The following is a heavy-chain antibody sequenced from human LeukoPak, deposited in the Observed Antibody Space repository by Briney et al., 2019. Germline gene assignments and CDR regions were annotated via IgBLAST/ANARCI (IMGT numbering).Heavy chain of an antibody. V-gene: IGHV4-39*01. D-gene: IGHD3-10*01. CDR2: IYYSGST. J-gene: IGHJ4*02. CDR1: GGSISSSSYY. CDR3: ARSYGTPSGSYLERPYCFDY. Sequence: PSETLSLTCTVSGGSISSSSYYWGWIRQPPGKGLEWIGSIYYSGSTYYNPSLKSRVTISVDTSKNQFSLKLSSVTAADTAVYYCARSYGTPSGSYLERPYCFDYWGQGTLVTVSS.